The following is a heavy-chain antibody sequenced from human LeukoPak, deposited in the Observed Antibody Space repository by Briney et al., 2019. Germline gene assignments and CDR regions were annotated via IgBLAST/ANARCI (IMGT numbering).Heavy chain of an antibody. Sequence: PSETLSLTCTVSGGSFSSYYWNWIREPPGKGLEWIGYISYSGSTKYNPSLKRRVTISLDMSKNQFSLKLSSVTAADTAVYFCARERDGTDYWGQGTLVTVSS. CDR1: GGSFSSYY. J-gene: IGHJ4*02. CDR2: ISYSGST. V-gene: IGHV4-59*01. CDR3: ARERDGTDY. D-gene: IGHD5-24*01.